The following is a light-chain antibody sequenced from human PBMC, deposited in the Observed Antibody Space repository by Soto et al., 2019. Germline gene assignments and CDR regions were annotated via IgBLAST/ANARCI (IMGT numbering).Light chain of an antibody. CDR1: QSISTW. Sequence: DIQMTQSPSTLSASVGDRVTITCRASQSISTWLAWYQQKPGKAPNLLIYKASSLQSGVPSRFSGSGSGTEFTLTISSLQPDDVATYCCQQYNSYSITFGQGTRLEIK. V-gene: IGKV1-5*03. J-gene: IGKJ5*01. CDR2: KAS. CDR3: QQYNSYSIT.